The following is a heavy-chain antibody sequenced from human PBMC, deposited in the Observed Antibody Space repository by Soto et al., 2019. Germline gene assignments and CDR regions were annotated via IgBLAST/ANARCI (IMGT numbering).Heavy chain of an antibody. CDR2: IYHIGST. V-gene: IGHV4-4*02. CDR3: ATLPPRIEVTVLPLPT. D-gene: IGHD2-15*01. Sequence: VQLQQSGPGLVKPSGTLSLTCAVSGGSVSSTNWWSWVRQSPGKGLEWIGDIYHIGSTNYNPSPGGRATRSVDPSTNQFPLTLKSRPAADPAVYYCATLPPRIEVTVLPLPTWGQGTLVTVSS. J-gene: IGHJ5*02. CDR1: GGSVSSTNW.